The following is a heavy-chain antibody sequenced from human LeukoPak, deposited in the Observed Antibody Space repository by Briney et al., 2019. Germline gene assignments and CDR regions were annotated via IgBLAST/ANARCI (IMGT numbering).Heavy chain of an antibody. D-gene: IGHD3-3*01. V-gene: IGHV3-74*01. J-gene: IGHJ4*02. CDR1: GFSFSGHW. CDR2: ISPTGSTT. Sequence: PGGSLRLSCAASGFSFSGHWMHWARQLPGKGLVWVSRISPTGSTTSYADSVKGRFTVSRDNAKNTLYLQVNNLRAEDTAVYYCATDRGWRTSGYYLYYFEYWGQGTLVTYSP. CDR3: ATDRGWRTSGYYLYYFEY.